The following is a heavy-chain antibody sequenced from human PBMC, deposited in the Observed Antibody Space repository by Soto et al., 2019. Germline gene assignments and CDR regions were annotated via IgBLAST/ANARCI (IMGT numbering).Heavy chain of an antibody. J-gene: IGHJ4*02. CDR1: GGTFSSYT. CDR2: IIPILGIA. CDR3: ASSLRKCSSGWYVGPCLKY. V-gene: IGHV1-69*02. Sequence: QVQLVQSGAEVKKPGSSVKVSCKASGGTFSSYTISWVRQAPGQGLEWMGRIIPILGIANYAQKFQGRVTITADKSTSTANMELSSLRSEDTAVYYCASSLRKCSSGWYVGPCLKYWGQGTLVTVSS. D-gene: IGHD6-19*01.